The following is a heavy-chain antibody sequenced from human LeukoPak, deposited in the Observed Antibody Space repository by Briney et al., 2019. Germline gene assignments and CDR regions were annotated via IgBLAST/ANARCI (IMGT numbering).Heavy chain of an antibody. CDR3: ARGGGSRDGYNFDY. CDR2: LYYSGST. D-gene: IGHD5-24*01. V-gene: IGHV4-59*01. CDR1: GGSISSYY. J-gene: IGHJ4*02. Sequence: SETLSLTCTVSGGSISSYYWSWIRQPPGKGLEWIGYLYYSGSTNYNPSLKSRVTISLDTSKNQFSLKLSSVTAADMAVYYCARGGGSRDGYNFDYWGQGTLVTVSS.